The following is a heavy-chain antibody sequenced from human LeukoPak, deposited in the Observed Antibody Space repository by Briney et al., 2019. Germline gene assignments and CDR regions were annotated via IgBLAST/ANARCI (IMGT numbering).Heavy chain of an antibody. V-gene: IGHV4-59*01. J-gene: IGHJ6*02. Sequence: PSETLSLTCTVSGDSISSYYWSWFRQPPGKGLEWIGYIYYSGSTNYNPSLKSRVTISVDTSKNQFSLHLSSVTAADTAIYYCARDSTYYYDSSGFYYNYYGMDVWGQGTTVTVSS. D-gene: IGHD3-22*01. CDR1: GDSISSYY. CDR3: ARDSTYYYDSSGFYYNYYGMDV. CDR2: IYYSGST.